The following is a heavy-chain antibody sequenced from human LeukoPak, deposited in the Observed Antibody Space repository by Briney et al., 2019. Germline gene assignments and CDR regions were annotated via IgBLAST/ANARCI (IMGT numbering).Heavy chain of an antibody. Sequence: GGSLRLSCAASGFIFSNAWMSWVRRAPGKGLEWVARIKRNTDGGTTDYADSVKGRFTISRDNAKNSLYLQMNSLRAEDTAVYYCARVRWELPDYWGQGTLVTVSS. CDR2: IKRNTDGGTT. CDR3: ARVRWELPDY. J-gene: IGHJ4*02. D-gene: IGHD1-26*01. V-gene: IGHV3-15*01. CDR1: GFIFSNAW.